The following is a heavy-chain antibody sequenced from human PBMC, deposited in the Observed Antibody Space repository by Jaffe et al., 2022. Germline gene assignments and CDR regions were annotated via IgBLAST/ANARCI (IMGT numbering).Heavy chain of an antibody. CDR1: GGSISSSSYY. CDR2: IYYSGST. Sequence: QLQLQESGPGLVKPSETLSLTCTVSGGSISSSSYYWGWIRQPPGKGLEWIGSIYYSGSTYYNPSLKSRVTISVDTSKNQFSLKLSSVTAADTAVYYCARLSPRNGSGPENFDYWGQGTLVTVSS. V-gene: IGHV4-39*01. D-gene: IGHD3-10*01. CDR3: ARLSPRNGSGPENFDY. J-gene: IGHJ4*02.